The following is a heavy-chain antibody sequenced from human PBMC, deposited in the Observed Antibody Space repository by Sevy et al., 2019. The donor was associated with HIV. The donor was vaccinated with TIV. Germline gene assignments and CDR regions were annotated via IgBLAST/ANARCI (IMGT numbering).Heavy chain of an antibody. J-gene: IGHJ4*02. CDR3: TRDLYGIDY. CDR2: VDNDGSGT. CDR1: GFTFTNYW. V-gene: IGHV3-74*01. D-gene: IGHD2-8*01. Sequence: GGSLRLSCAASGFTFTNYWMHWVHQAPGKGLVWVSRVDNDGSGTNYADSVKGRFTISRDNAKNTVYLQMNSLRAEDTAVYYCTRDLYGIDYWGQGTLVTVSS.